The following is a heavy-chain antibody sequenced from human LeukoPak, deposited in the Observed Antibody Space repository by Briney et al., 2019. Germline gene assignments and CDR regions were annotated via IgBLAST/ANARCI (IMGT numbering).Heavy chain of an antibody. CDR2: IRYDGSNK. V-gene: IGHV3-30*02. CDR1: GLTFSSYG. D-gene: IGHD5-12*01. J-gene: IGHJ6*03. Sequence: GGSLRLSCAASGLTFSSYGIHWVRQAPGKGLEWVAFIRYDGSNKYYADSVKGRFTISRDNSKNTLYLQMNSLRAEDTAIYYCAKDTVKVTTIRRVPHYMDVWGKGTTVTISS. CDR3: AKDTVKVTTIRRVPHYMDV.